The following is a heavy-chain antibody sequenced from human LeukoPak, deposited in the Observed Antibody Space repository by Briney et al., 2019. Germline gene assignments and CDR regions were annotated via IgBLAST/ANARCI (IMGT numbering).Heavy chain of an antibody. CDR3: ARDGMHMGAALY. J-gene: IGHJ4*02. CDR1: GGTFSSYA. D-gene: IGHD1-26*01. Sequence: SVKVSCKASGGTFSSYAISWVRQAPGQGLEWMGGIIPIFGTANYAQKFQGRVTITTDESTSTAYMELSSLRSEDTAVYYCARDGMHMGAALYWGQGTLVTVSS. V-gene: IGHV1-69*05. CDR2: IIPIFGTA.